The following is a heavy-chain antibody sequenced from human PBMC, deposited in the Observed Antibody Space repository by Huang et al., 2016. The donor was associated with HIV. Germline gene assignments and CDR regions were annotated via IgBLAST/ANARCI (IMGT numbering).Heavy chain of an antibody. CDR1: GGSVSSGSYY. J-gene: IGHJ4*02. CDR2: VYHSWGT. CDR3: ARDHYGDWGLNFFDY. Sequence: QVQLQESGPRLVKPSETLSLTCTVSGGSVSSGSYYWSWIRQPPGKGLECIGYVYHSWGTDYDPYRKSRVTISLDTSKNQFSLKLRSVTAADTAVYYCARDHYGDWGLNFFDYWGQGTLVTVSS. D-gene: IGHD4-17*01. V-gene: IGHV4-61*01.